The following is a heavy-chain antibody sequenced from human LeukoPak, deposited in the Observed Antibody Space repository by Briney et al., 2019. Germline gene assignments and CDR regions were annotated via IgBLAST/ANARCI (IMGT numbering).Heavy chain of an antibody. CDR1: GGTFSSYA. J-gene: IGHJ6*03. CDR2: IIPNFGTA. Sequence: SVKVSCKASGGTFSSYAISWVRQAPGQGLEWMGGIIPNFGTANYAQKFQGRVTITADKSTSTAYMELSSLRSEDTAVYYCARDHRYGSGSYYYYYMDVWGKGTTVTVSS. V-gene: IGHV1-69*06. CDR3: ARDHRYGSGSYYYYYMDV. D-gene: IGHD3-10*01.